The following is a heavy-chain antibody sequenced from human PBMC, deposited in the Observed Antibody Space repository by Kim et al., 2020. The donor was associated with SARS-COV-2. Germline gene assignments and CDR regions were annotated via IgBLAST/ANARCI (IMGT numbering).Heavy chain of an antibody. D-gene: IGHD6-13*01. CDR1: GYSFTSYW. CDR2: IDPSDSYT. V-gene: IGHV5-10-1*01. CDR3: ARGHSIAAAGDAFDI. Sequence: GESLKISCKGSGYSFTSYWISWVRQMPGKGLEWMGRIDPSDSYTNYSPSFQGHVTISADKSISTAYLQWSSLKASDTAMYYCARGHSIAAAGDAFDIWGQGTMVTVSS. J-gene: IGHJ3*02.